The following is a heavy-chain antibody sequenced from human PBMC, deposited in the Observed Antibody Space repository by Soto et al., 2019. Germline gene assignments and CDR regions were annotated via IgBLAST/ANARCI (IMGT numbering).Heavy chain of an antibody. V-gene: IGHV3-72*01. J-gene: IGHJ3*01. Sequence: EVQLVESGGGLVQPGGSLRLSCAASGFTFSDHYMEWVRQAPGKGLEWVGRIRNKPKSYSTEYAASVKGRFTISRDDSKNSLYMQMNSLKTEDTAVYYCARGQVYSGSQRPFDVWGQGTMVSVSP. CDR1: GFTFSDHY. CDR2: IRNKPKSYST. D-gene: IGHD1-26*01. CDR3: ARGQVYSGSQRPFDV.